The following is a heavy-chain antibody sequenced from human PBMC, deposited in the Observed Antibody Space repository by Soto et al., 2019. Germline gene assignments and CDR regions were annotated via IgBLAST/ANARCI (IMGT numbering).Heavy chain of an antibody. D-gene: IGHD2-15*01. J-gene: IGHJ6*02. Sequence: PGGSLRLSCAASGFTFRSYSMNWVRQAPGKGLDWVSYISSSNRTINYADSVKGRFIISRDNAKNSLYLQMHSLRDEDTAVYYCAREGWPLLQTGMDVWGQGTTVNVSS. CDR3: AREGWPLLQTGMDV. CDR2: ISSSNRTI. V-gene: IGHV3-48*02. CDR1: GFTFRSYS.